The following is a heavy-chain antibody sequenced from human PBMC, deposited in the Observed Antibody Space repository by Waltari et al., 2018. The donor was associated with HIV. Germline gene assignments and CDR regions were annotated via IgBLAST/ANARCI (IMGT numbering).Heavy chain of an antibody. D-gene: IGHD2-15*01. CDR2: MNPKSGNT. Sequence: QVQLVQSGAEVKEPGASVRVSCKASGYTFVNNDINWVRQATGQGLEWMGWMNPKSGNTGYAQKFQGRVTMTSNTSISTAYMELSRLRSEDTAVYYCARRPLGYCSGGSCRAPFDYWGQGTLVTVSS. V-gene: IGHV1-8*01. CDR3: ARRPLGYCSGGSCRAPFDY. J-gene: IGHJ4*02. CDR1: GYTFVNND.